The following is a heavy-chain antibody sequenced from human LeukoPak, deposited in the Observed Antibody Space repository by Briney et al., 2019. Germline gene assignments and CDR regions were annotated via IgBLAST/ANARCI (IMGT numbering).Heavy chain of an antibody. V-gene: IGHV4-31*03. CDR2: IYYSGST. Sequence: PSETLSLTCTVSGGSISSGGYYWSWIRQHPGKGLEWIEYIYYSGSTYYNPSLKSRVTISVDTSKNQFSLKLSSVTAADTAVYYCARDRAGTTDYWGQGTLVTVSS. J-gene: IGHJ4*02. CDR3: ARDRAGTTDY. CDR1: GGSISSGGYY. D-gene: IGHD1-7*01.